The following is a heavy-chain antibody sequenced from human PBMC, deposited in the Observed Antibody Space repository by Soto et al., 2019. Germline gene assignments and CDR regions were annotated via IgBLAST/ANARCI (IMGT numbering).Heavy chain of an antibody. CDR2: IWYDGSNK. V-gene: IGHV3-33*01. Sequence: QVQLVESGGGVVQPGRSLSLSCAASGFTFSNYGMYWVRQAPGKGLEWVAIIWYDGSNKYYADSVKGRFTISRDNSTNTRYLQMNSMRAEDTAVYYCARDLKDSSGWNAFDYWGQGTLVTVSS. D-gene: IGHD6-19*01. CDR1: GFTFSNYG. CDR3: ARDLKDSSGWNAFDY. J-gene: IGHJ4*02.